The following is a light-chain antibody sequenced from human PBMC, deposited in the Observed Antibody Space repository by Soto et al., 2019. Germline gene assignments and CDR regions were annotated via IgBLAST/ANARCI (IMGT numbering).Light chain of an antibody. CDR3: NAQADNGKHV. CDR2: EVS. J-gene: IGLJ1*01. V-gene: IGLV2-8*01. Sequence: QSALTQPPSASGSPGQSVTISCTGSSSDVGHSNCVSWYQQHPGKGPKLIIYEVSKRPSGVPDRFSGSKSGNTASLSVSGLQDEDEADYFCNAQADNGKHVFGTGTKHTVL. CDR1: SSDVGHSNC.